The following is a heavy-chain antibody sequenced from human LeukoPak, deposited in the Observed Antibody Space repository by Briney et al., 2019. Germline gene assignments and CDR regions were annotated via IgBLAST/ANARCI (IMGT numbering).Heavy chain of an antibody. V-gene: IGHV3-23*01. Sequence: GGSLRLSCAASGFTFSSYAMSWVRQAPGKGLEWVSAISGSGGSTYYADSVKGRFTISRDNSMNTLYLQMNSLRAEDTAVYYCAKGSSWVPAAITDYYFDYWGQGTLVTVSS. CDR3: AKGSSWVPAAITDYYFDY. CDR1: GFTFSSYA. CDR2: ISGSGGST. D-gene: IGHD2-2*02. J-gene: IGHJ4*02.